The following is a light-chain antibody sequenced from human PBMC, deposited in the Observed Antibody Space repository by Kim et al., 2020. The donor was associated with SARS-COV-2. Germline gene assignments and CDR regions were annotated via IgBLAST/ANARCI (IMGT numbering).Light chain of an antibody. J-gene: IGKJ2*03. V-gene: IGKV2D-29*01. Sequence: QPAPMSCKSSQSLRHSDGKAYLFWYMQKPGQPPHLLIYEVSNRFSGVPDRISGSGSGTDFTLRISRVEAEDAGVYYCMQSMQLPYSFGQGTKLEI. CDR3: MQSMQLPYS. CDR2: EVS. CDR1: QSLRHSDGKAY.